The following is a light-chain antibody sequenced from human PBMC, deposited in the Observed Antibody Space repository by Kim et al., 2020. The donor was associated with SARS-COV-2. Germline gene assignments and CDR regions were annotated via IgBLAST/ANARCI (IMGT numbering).Light chain of an antibody. CDR1: QISETY. CDR3: QHYIRFPYT. Sequence: SASVGDRVSITCRASQISETYLAWYQQKPGKAPALLIYQASSLHIGVPSRFSGSGSGTEFTLTINSLQPDDFATYYCQHYIRFPYTFGQGTKLEI. CDR2: QAS. J-gene: IGKJ2*01. V-gene: IGKV1-5*01.